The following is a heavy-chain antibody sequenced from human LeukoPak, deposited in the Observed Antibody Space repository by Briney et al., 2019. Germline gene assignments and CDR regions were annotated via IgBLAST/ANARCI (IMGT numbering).Heavy chain of an antibody. CDR3: VRDGGNYWFDP. D-gene: IGHD4-23*01. CDR1: GFTFSDYY. Sequence: PGGSLRLSCAASGFTFSDYYMSWIRQAPGKGLERVSYISSSGSTIYYADSVKGRFTISRDNAKNTVYLQMNSLRAEDTAVYYCVRDGGNYWFDPWGQGTLVTVSS. CDR2: ISSSGSTI. V-gene: IGHV3-11*04. J-gene: IGHJ5*02.